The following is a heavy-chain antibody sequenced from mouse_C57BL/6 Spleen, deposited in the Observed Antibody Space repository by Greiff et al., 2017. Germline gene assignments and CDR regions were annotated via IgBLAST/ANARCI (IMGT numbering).Heavy chain of an antibody. CDR2: IWSGGST. Sequence: VQLQESGPGLVQPSQSLSITCTVSGFSLTSYGVHWVRQSPGKGLEWLGVIWSGGSTDYNAAFISRLSISKDNSKSQVFFKMNSLQADDTAIYYCASITTVEYFDVWGTGTTVTVSS. CDR3: ASITTVEYFDV. CDR1: GFSLTSYG. D-gene: IGHD1-1*01. J-gene: IGHJ1*03. V-gene: IGHV2-2*01.